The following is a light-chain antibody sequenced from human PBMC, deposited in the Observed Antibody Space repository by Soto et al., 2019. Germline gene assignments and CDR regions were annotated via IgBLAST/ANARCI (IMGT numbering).Light chain of an antibody. CDR2: GIS. Sequence: EMVMTQSPAILSVSPGESATLSCRASQSVNSNYLAWYQQHPGQPPRLLIYGISTRATGIPARFSGSGSGTEFSLTISSLQSEDFAVYYCQQYSKWPITFGQGTDWRI. V-gene: IGKV3-15*01. J-gene: IGKJ5*01. CDR1: QSVNSN. CDR3: QQYSKWPIT.